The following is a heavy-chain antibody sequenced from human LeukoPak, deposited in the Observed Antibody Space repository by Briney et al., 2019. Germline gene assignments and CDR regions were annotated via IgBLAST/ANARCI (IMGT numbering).Heavy chain of an antibody. CDR1: GVTFSSYV. CDR2: ISGSGGST. CDR3: AKSDAAAGTPRGFDP. D-gene: IGHD6-13*01. Sequence: GGSLRLSCEASGVTFSSYVMSWVRQAPGKGPEWVSGISGSGGSTYYADSVKGRFAISRDNSKNTLYLQMNSLRAEDTAVYYCAKSDAAAGTPRGFDPWGQGTLVTVSS. J-gene: IGHJ5*02. V-gene: IGHV3-23*01.